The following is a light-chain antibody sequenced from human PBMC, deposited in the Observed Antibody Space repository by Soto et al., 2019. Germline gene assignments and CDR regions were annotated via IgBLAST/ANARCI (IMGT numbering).Light chain of an antibody. CDR2: GAS. V-gene: IGKV3-15*01. CDR3: QQYNNWTPWT. J-gene: IGKJ1*01. Sequence: VMTQSPATLSVSPGERATLSCRASQSIASNLAWYQQKPGQAPRVLIYGASTRATGIPARFSGSGSGTKFTLIISSLQSEDVAVYYCQQYNNWTPWTFGQGTKVDIK. CDR1: QSIASN.